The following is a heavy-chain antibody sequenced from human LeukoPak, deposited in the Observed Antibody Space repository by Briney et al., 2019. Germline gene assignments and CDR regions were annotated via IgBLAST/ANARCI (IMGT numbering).Heavy chain of an antibody. CDR1: GFTFSSYG. V-gene: IGHV3-30*03. CDR3: ARGIVGATSGFDY. J-gene: IGHJ4*02. Sequence: GGSLRLSCAASGFTFSSYGMHWVRQAPGKGLEWVAVISYDGSNKYYADSVKGRFTISRDNSKNTLYLQMNSLRAEDTAVYYCARGIVGATSGFDYWGQGTLVTVSS. CDR2: ISYDGSNK. D-gene: IGHD1-26*01.